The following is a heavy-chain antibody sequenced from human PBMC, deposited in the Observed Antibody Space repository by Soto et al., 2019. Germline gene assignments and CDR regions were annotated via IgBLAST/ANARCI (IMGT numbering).Heavy chain of an antibody. J-gene: IGHJ4*02. CDR3: TGQTALGH. CDR1: GFTFSNSG. CDR2: ISSDGNTQ. D-gene: IGHD2-8*02. Sequence: QVQLVESGGGVVQPGRSLRLSCAASGFTFSNSGMHWVRQAPGKGLEWVAVISSDGNTQFYADSVKGRFSISRDSSKNTLDLDMNSRRADDAAVYFCTGQTALGHWGQGTLVTVSS. V-gene: IGHV3-30*03.